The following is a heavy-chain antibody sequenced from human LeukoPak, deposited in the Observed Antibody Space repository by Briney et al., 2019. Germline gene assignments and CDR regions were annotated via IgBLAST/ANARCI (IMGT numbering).Heavy chain of an antibody. Sequence: GGSLRLSYAASGFTVSSNYMSWVRQAPGKGLEWVSVIYSGGSTYYADSVKGRFTISRDNSKNTLYLQMNSLRAEDTAVYYCARWTAMGYYFDYWGQGTLVTVSS. V-gene: IGHV3-66*01. CDR2: IYSGGST. D-gene: IGHD1-26*01. J-gene: IGHJ4*02. CDR3: ARWTAMGYYFDY. CDR1: GFTVSSNY.